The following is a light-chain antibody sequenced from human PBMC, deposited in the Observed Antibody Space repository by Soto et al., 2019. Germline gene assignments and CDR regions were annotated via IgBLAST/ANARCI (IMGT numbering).Light chain of an antibody. CDR1: QTITTY. Sequence: DIQMTQSPPSLSASIGDTVTITCRASQTITTYLNWFQQKPGKAPKLLIGAASTLQSGVPSRFSGSGSGTDFTLTISSLQPEDSATYFCQQNFSPLLTFGGGTKLKIK. J-gene: IGKJ4*01. CDR2: AAS. V-gene: IGKV1-39*01. CDR3: QQNFSPLLT.